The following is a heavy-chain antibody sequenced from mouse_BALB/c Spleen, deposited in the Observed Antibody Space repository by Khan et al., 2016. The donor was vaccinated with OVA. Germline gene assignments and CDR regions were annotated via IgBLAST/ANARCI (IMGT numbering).Heavy chain of an antibody. D-gene: IGHD1-1*02. CDR3: ARAGYGGFAY. J-gene: IGHJ3*01. V-gene: IGHV5-4*02. Sequence: EVELVESGGGLVKPGGSLKLSCAASGFTFSDYYMYWVRQTPEKRLEWVATISDGGSSTYYPDSVKGRFTIPRDNAKNNLYLQMSSLKSEDTASYYCARAGYGGFAYWGQGTLVTVSA. CDR1: GFTFSDYY. CDR2: ISDGGSST.